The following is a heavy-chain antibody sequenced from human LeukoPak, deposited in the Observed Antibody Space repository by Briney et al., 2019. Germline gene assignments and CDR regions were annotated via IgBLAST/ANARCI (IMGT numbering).Heavy chain of an antibody. V-gene: IGHV3-53*01. Sequence: GGSLRLSCAASGFTVSSNYMSWVRQAPGKGLEWVSVIYSGGNTYYADSVKGRFTISRDNSKNTVYLQVNSLRAEDTAVYYCARFNEQQMNFQHWGQGTLVTVSS. D-gene: IGHD6-13*01. CDR1: GFTVSSNY. CDR2: IYSGGNT. CDR3: ARFNEQQMNFQH. J-gene: IGHJ1*01.